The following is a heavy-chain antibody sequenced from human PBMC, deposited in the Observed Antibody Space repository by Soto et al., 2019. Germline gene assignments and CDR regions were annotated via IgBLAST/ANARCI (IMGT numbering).Heavy chain of an antibody. V-gene: IGHV4-34*01. J-gene: IGHJ2*01. D-gene: IGHD5-12*01. CDR1: GGSFSGYY. CDR3: ARLGSVELATDTNWYFDL. Sequence: SETLSLTCAVYGGSFSGYYWSWIRQPPGKGLEWIGEINHSGSTNYNPSLKSRVTISVDTSKNQFSLKLTSMTAADTAVYYCARLGSVELATDTNWYFDLWGRGTLVTVSS. CDR2: INHSGST.